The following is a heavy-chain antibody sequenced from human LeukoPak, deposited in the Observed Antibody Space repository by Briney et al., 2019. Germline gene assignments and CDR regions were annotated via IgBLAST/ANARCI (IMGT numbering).Heavy chain of an antibody. V-gene: IGHV3-7*01. CDR1: GFTFSDYY. CDR2: IKQDGSEK. D-gene: IGHD3-16*01. J-gene: IGHJ4*02. Sequence: PGGSLRLSCAASGFTFSDYYMSWIRQAPGKGLEWVANIKQDGSEKYYVDSVKGRFTISRDNAKNSLYLQMNSLRAEDTAVYYCARVPRREWRRWGYYFDYWGQGTLVTVSS. CDR3: ARVPRREWRRWGYYFDY.